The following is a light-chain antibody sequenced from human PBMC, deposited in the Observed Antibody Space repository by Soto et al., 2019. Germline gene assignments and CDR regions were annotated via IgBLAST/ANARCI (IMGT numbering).Light chain of an antibody. CDR3: QQYGSSPFT. J-gene: IGKJ3*01. Sequence: ENVLTQSPGRLSLSPGERATLSCRASQTVDGNSLAWYQQKPGQAPRLLMFDAFNRATGIPDRFSGSGSGTDFTLTISRLEPDDFALYYCQQYGSSPFTFGPWTTVDV. CDR2: DAF. CDR1: QTVDGNS. V-gene: IGKV3-20*01.